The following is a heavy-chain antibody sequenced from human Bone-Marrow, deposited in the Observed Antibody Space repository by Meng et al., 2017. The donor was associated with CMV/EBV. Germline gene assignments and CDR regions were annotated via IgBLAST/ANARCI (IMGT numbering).Heavy chain of an antibody. Sequence: SVKVSCKASGGTFSSYTISWVRQAPGQGLEWMGRIIPILGIANYAQKFQGRVTITADKPTSTAYMELSSLRSEDTAVYYCARDVEQLLSGGYSSSAFDYCGQGTLATFSS. J-gene: IGHJ4*02. CDR2: IIPILGIA. V-gene: IGHV1-69*04. D-gene: IGHD6-13*01. CDR1: GGTFSSYT. CDR3: ARDVEQLLSGGYSSSAFDY.